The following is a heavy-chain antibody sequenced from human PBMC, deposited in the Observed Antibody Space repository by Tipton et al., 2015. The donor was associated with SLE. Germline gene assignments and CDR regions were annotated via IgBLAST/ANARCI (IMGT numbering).Heavy chain of an antibody. J-gene: IGHJ4*02. D-gene: IGHD3-3*02. CDR3: ATRLLEHFWTIAWYSDY. CDR2: IIPIFGTS. V-gene: IGHV1-69*05. Sequence: QSGAEVKKPGSSVKVSCKPSGGTFSNHAISWVRQAPGQGLEWMGGIIPIFGTSDYAQNFQGRVTITTDESTSAAYMELSSLRSEDTAVYYCATRLLEHFWTIAWYSDYWGQGTLVTVSA. CDR1: GGTFSNHA.